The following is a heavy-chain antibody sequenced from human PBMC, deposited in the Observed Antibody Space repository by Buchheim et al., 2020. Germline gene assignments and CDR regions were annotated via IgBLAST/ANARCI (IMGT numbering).Heavy chain of an antibody. CDR3: ARGRVNVVVVAAAIFPRPFDY. CDR2: INHSGST. D-gene: IGHD2-15*01. Sequence: QVQLQQWGAGLLKPSETLSLTCAVYGGSFSGYYWSWIRQPPGKGLEWIGEINHSGSTNYNPSLKSRVTISVDTSKNQFSLKLSSVTAADTAVYYCARGRVNVVVVAAAIFPRPFDYWGQGTL. J-gene: IGHJ4*02. CDR1: GGSFSGYY. V-gene: IGHV4-34*01.